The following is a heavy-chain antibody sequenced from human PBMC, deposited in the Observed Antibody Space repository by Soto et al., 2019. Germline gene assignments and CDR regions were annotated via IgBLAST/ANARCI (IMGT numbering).Heavy chain of an antibody. J-gene: IGHJ5*02. D-gene: IGHD4-17*01. Sequence: QVQLVQSGAEVKKPGASVKVSCKASGYTFTSYDINWVRQATGQGLEWMGRMNPNSGNTGYAQKLQVVGNMHRNTSISTAYRELRSLRSEEAAVYYCALAGDYVGRGWFDPWGQGTLVTVSS. V-gene: IGHV1-8*01. CDR2: MNPNSGNT. CDR1: GYTFTSYD. CDR3: ALAGDYVGRGWFDP.